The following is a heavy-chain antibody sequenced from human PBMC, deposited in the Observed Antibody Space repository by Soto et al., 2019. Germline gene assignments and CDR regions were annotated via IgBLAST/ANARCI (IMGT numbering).Heavy chain of an antibody. D-gene: IGHD2-2*01. CDR2: IYYSGST. V-gene: IGHV4-39*01. CDR1: GGSISSSSYY. Sequence: SETLSLTCTVSGGSISSSSYYWGWIRQPPGKGLEWIGSIYYSGSTYYNPSLKSRVTISVDTSKNQFSLKLSSVTAADTAVYYCASHEGYCSSTSCYVYWFDPWGQGTLVTVSS. CDR3: ASHEGYCSSTSCYVYWFDP. J-gene: IGHJ5*02.